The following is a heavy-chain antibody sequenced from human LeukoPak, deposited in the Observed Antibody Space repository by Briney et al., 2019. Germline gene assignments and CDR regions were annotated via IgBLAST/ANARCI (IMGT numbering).Heavy chain of an antibody. CDR2: IYSGGST. CDR3: AKDSSSGYYTSGFDY. Sequence: GGSLRLSCAASGFTVSSNYMSWVRQAPGKGLEWVSVIYSGGSTYYADSVKGRFTISRDNSKNTLYLQMNSLRAEDTALYYCAKDSSSGYYTSGFDYWGQGTLVTVSS. CDR1: GFTVSSNY. D-gene: IGHD3-22*01. J-gene: IGHJ4*02. V-gene: IGHV3-53*01.